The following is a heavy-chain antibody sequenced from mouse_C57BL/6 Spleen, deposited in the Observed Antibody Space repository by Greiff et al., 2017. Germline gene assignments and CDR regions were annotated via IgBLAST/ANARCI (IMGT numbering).Heavy chain of an antibody. CDR1: GYTFTSYW. Sequence: VQLQQPGTELVKPGASVKLSCKASGYTFTSYWMHWVKQRTGQGLEWIGKINPSNGGTNYNEKFKSKATLTVDKSSSTAYMQLSSLTSEDSAVYYCAREMEYYGYAMDDWGTGTSVTVSS. CDR2: INPSNGGT. J-gene: IGHJ4*01. V-gene: IGHV1-53*01. D-gene: IGHD1-1*02. CDR3: AREMEYYGYAMDD.